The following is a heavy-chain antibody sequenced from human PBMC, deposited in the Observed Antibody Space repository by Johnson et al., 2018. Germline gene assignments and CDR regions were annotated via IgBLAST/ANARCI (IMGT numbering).Heavy chain of an antibody. CDR3: ARARSWGIQLYYYYYGMDV. V-gene: IGHV1-8*01. D-gene: IGHD5-18*01. J-gene: IGHJ6*02. CDR1: GYTFTSYD. CDR2: MNPNSGNT. Sequence: QVQLVQSGAEVKKXGASVKVSCKASGYTFTSYDINWVRQATGQGLEWMGWMNPNSGNTGYAQKFQGRVTMTRNTSISTAYMELSSLRAEDTAGDYCARARSWGIQLYYYYYGMDVWGQGTTVTVSS.